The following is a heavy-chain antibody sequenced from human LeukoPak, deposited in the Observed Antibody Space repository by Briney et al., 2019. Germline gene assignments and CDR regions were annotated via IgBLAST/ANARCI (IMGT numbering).Heavy chain of an antibody. J-gene: IGHJ5*02. Sequence: GGSLRLSCAAFGFTFSSYAMSWVRQAPGKGLEWVSSISGSGDNTCYADSVKDRFSISRDNSKTTVSLQMNSLRAEDTAVYYCAKDGLERASAWFDPWSQGTLVTVSS. CDR3: AKDGLERASAWFDP. CDR1: GFTFSSYA. D-gene: IGHD1-1*01. V-gene: IGHV3-23*01. CDR2: ISGSGDNT.